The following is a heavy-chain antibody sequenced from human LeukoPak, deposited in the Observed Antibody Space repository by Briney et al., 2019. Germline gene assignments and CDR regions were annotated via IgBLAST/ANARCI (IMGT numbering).Heavy chain of an antibody. CDR3: ARGLRYSSGFDY. CDR2: IIPIFGTA. J-gene: IGHJ4*02. CDR1: GGTFSSYA. V-gene: IGHV1-69*01. D-gene: IGHD6-19*01. Sequence: GSSVKVSCKASGGTFSSYAISWVRQAPGQGLEWMGGIIPIFGTANYAQKFQGRVTITADESTSTAYMKLSSLRSEDTAVYYCARGLRYSSGFDYWGQGTLVTVSS.